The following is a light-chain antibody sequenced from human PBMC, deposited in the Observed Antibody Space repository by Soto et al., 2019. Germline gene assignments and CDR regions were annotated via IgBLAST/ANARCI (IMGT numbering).Light chain of an antibody. V-gene: IGLV1-51*01. J-gene: IGLJ1*01. CDR2: DNN. CDR3: GTWDSSLSALYV. Sequence: QSVLTQPPSVSAAQGQKGSISCTGSSSNMGNNYVSWYQQLPGTAPKLLIYDNNKRPSGIPDRFSGSKSGTSATLGITGLQTGDEADYYCGTWDSSLSALYVFRTGTKVTVL. CDR1: SSNMGNNY.